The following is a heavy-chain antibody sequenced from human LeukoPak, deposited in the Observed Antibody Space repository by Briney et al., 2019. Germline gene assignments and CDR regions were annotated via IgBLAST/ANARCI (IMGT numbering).Heavy chain of an antibody. Sequence: PGGSLRPSCAASGFTFSNCWMHWVRQAPGKGLVWVSRINSDGSSTTSADSVKGRFTISRDNAKNTLYLQMNSLRAEDTAVYYCAKGGATVIDYWGQGTLVTVSS. D-gene: IGHD4-17*01. CDR1: GFTFSNCW. CDR3: AKGGATVIDY. J-gene: IGHJ4*02. V-gene: IGHV3-74*01. CDR2: INSDGSST.